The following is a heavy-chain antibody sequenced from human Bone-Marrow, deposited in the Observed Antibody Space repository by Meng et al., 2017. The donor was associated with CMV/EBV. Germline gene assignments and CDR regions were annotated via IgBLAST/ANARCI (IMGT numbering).Heavy chain of an antibody. CDR1: GYTFTGYY. Sequence: ASVKVSCKASGYTFTGYYMHWVRQAPGQGLEWMGWINPNSGGTNYAQKFQGRVTMTRDTSISTAYMVLSRLRSDDTAVYYCARVSDLWGENWFDPWGQGTLVTVSS. D-gene: IGHD3-10*01. CDR2: INPNSGGT. V-gene: IGHV1-2*02. J-gene: IGHJ5*02. CDR3: ARVSDLWGENWFDP.